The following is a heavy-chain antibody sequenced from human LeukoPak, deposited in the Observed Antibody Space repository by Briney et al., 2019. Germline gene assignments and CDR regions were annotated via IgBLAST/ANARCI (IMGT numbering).Heavy chain of an antibody. Sequence: ASVKVSCKASGYTFTSYGISWVRQAPGQGLEWMGWITAYNGNTNYAQKLQGRVTMTTDTSTSAAYMELRSLRSDDTAVYYCARGTSGGLRLGYWGQGTLVTVSS. J-gene: IGHJ4*02. D-gene: IGHD3-10*01. CDR1: GYTFTSYG. CDR3: ARGTSGGLRLGY. V-gene: IGHV1-18*01. CDR2: ITAYNGNT.